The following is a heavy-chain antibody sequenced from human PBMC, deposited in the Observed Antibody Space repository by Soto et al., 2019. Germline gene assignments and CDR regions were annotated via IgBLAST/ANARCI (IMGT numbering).Heavy chain of an antibody. CDR1: GYTFTGYY. CDR2: INPHSGGT. D-gene: IGHD1-26*01. J-gene: IGHJ4*02. V-gene: IGHV1-2*02. Sequence: ASVKVACKASGYTFTGYYMHWVRQAPGQGLEWMGWINPHSGGTNYAQKFQGRVTMTTDTSTSTAYMELRSLRSDDTAVYYCARGPGSYYYFDYWGQGTLVTVPS. CDR3: ARGPGSYYYFDY.